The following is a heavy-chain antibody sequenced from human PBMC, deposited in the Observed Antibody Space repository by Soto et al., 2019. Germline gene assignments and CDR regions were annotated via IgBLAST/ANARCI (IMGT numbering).Heavy chain of an antibody. CDR1: GFTFSRYG. Sequence: PGGSLRLSCAGSGFTFSRYGMHWVRQAPGGGLEWMAVIVNDGSARYYADSVKGRFTISRDNSRNTLYLQMNSLGVEDTAIYYCARDDDYEANGLDYWGQGTLLTVSS. D-gene: IGHD4-17*01. CDR2: IVNDGSAR. J-gene: IGHJ4*02. V-gene: IGHV3-33*01. CDR3: ARDDDYEANGLDY.